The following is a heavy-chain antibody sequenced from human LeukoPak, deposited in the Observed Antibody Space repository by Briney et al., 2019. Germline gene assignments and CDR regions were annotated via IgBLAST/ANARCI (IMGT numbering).Heavy chain of an antibody. CDR1: GFTFSDYW. J-gene: IGHJ4*02. Sequence: GGSLRLSCAASGFTFSDYWMHWVRQAPGKGLVWVSRIKSDGGLTNYADSVKGRFTISRDNTKNTLYPQLNSPRAEDTAVYYCATGNYNRPFDYWGQGTLVTVSS. V-gene: IGHV3-74*01. CDR2: IKSDGGLT. D-gene: IGHD1-7*01. CDR3: ATGNYNRPFDY.